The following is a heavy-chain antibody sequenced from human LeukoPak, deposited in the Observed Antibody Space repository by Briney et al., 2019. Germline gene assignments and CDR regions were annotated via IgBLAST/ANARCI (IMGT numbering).Heavy chain of an antibody. CDR1: GVPFSGDS. Sequence: PGGSLRLSCVNSGVPFSGDSLTWVRQAPGKGLEWISYISGSSRTKYYADSVKGRFHISRDNAKKSLYLQMDNLRGGDTALYYCASQSSGSSTRAPDFWGHGTLVTVSS. V-gene: IGHV3-48*04. J-gene: IGHJ4*01. D-gene: IGHD1-26*01. CDR3: ASQSSGSSTRAPDF. CDR2: ISGSSRTK.